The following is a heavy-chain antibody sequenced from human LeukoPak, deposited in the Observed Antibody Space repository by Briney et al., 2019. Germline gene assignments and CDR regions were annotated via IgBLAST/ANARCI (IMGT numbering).Heavy chain of an antibody. D-gene: IGHD2/OR15-2a*01. V-gene: IGHV1-18*01. Sequence: ASVKVSCKASGYTFATYDINWVRQATGQGLDWMGWISVYNGYTNYAQNLQGRVTMATDTSTSTAYMELRSLRSDDTAVYYCARVLGTFDYWGQGTLVTVSS. CDR1: GYTFATYD. J-gene: IGHJ4*02. CDR3: ARVLGTFDY. CDR2: ISVYNGYT.